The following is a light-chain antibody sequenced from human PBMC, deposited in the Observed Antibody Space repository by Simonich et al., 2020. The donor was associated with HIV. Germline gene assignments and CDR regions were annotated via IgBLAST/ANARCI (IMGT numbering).Light chain of an antibody. Sequence: DIVMTQSPDSLAVSLGERATINCKSSQRVLYSSDNKNYLAWYQLKPGQPPKLLIYWASTRQSGVPERFSATGSGTDFTLTISSLQAEDVAVYYCQQYYSSPYTFGQGTKLEIK. CDR1: QRVLYSSDNKNY. J-gene: IGKJ2*01. CDR3: QQYYSSPYT. CDR2: WAS. V-gene: IGKV4-1*01.